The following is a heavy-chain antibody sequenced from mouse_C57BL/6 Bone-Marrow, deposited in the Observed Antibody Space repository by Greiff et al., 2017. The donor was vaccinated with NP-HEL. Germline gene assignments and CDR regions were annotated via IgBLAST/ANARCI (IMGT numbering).Heavy chain of an antibody. Sequence: EVKLVESEGGLVQPGSSMKLSCTASGFTFSDYYMAWVRQVPEKGLEWVANINYDGSSTYYLDSLKSRFIISRDNAKNILYLQMSSLKSEDTATYYCARATNFHWYFDVWGTGTTVTVSS. CDR2: INYDGSST. CDR1: GFTFSDYY. V-gene: IGHV5-16*01. D-gene: IGHD4-1*01. J-gene: IGHJ1*03. CDR3: ARATNFHWYFDV.